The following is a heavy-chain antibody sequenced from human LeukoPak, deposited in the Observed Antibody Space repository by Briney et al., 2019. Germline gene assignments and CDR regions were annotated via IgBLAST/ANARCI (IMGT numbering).Heavy chain of an antibody. J-gene: IGHJ6*04. CDR2: ISSSSSYT. Sequence: GGSLRLSCAASGFTFSDYYMSWIRQAPGKGLEWVSYISSSSSYTNYADSVKGRFTISRDNAKNSLYLQMNSLRAEDTAVYYCARYGADVLLWFGESGYGMDVWGKGTKVTVSS. V-gene: IGHV3-11*06. CDR1: GFTFSDYY. CDR3: ARYGADVLLWFGESGYGMDV. D-gene: IGHD3-10*01.